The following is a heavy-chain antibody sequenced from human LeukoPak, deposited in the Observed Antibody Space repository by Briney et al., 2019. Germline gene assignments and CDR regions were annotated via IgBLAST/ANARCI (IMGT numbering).Heavy chain of an antibody. V-gene: IGHV5-51*01. D-gene: IGHD3-10*01. CDR3: ARQTLGVRGGEWDY. CDR2: IYPDDSDI. J-gene: IGHJ4*02. Sequence: GESLKISCKGSGYRFINYWIGWVRQMPGKGLEWMGIIYPDDSDIRYSPPFQGQVTISADRSRSIAYVQWNSLKASDTAMYYCARQTLGVRGGEWDYWGQGTLVTVSS. CDR1: GYRFINYW.